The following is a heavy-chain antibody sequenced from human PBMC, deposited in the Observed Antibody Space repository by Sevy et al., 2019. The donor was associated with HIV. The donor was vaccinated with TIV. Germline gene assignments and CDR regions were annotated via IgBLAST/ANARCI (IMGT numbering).Heavy chain of an antibody. D-gene: IGHD1-26*01. J-gene: IGHJ4*02. Sequence: SETLSLTCAVYGGSFSGYYWSWIRQPPGKGLEWIGEINHSGSTNYNPSLKSRVTISVDTSKNQFSLKLSSVTAADTAVYYCARANGSDGIDYWGQGTLVTVSS. CDR3: ARANGSDGIDY. CDR2: INHSGST. V-gene: IGHV4-34*01. CDR1: GGSFSGYY.